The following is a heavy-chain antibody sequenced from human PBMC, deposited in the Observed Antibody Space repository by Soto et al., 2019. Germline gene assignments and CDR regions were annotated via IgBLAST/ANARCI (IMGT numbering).Heavy chain of an antibody. V-gene: IGHV3-30-3*01. D-gene: IGHD3-3*01. J-gene: IGHJ6*02. CDR2: ISYDGSNK. Sequence: SGGSLRLSCAAPGFTFSSYAMHWVRQAPGKGLEWVAVISYDGSNKYYADSVKGRFTISRDNSKNTLYLQMNSLRAEDTAVYYCAREDGPYYDFWSGYSNGMDVWGQGTTVTVSS. CDR1: GFTFSSYA. CDR3: AREDGPYYDFWSGYSNGMDV.